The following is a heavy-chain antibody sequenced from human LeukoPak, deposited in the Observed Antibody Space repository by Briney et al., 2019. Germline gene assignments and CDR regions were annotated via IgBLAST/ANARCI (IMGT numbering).Heavy chain of an antibody. CDR3: ARERAVYFDY. CDR2: IYYSGST. V-gene: IGHV4-31*03. CDR1: GGSISSGGYY. J-gene: IGHJ4*02. Sequence: SQPLSLTCTVSGGSISSGGYYWSWIRQHPGKGLEWIGYIYYSGSTYYNPSLKSRVTISVDTSKNQFSLKLSSVTAADTAVYYCARERAVYFDYWGQGTLVTVSS.